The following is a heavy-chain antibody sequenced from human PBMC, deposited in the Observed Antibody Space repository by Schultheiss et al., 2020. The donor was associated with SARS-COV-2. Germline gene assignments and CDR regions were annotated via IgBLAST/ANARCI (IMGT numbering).Heavy chain of an antibody. D-gene: IGHD2-2*01. Sequence: SQTLSLTCAVYGGSFSGYYWSWIRQPPGKGLEWIGTIYYSGSTFYNPSLKSRVTISVDTSKNQFSLKLSSVTAADTALYYCARPVLPTAVDGFDIWGQGTMVTVSS. CDR2: IYYSGST. CDR1: GGSFSGYY. CDR3: ARPVLPTAVDGFDI. V-gene: IGHV4-34*01. J-gene: IGHJ3*02.